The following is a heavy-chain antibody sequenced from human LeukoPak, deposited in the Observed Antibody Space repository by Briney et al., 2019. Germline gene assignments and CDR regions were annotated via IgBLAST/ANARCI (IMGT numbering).Heavy chain of an antibody. Sequence: GGSLRLSCAASGFTFSSYSMNWVRQAPGKGLEWVSYISSSSSTIYYADSVKGRFTVSRDNAKNSLYLQMNSLRAEDTAIYYCARGLHSRLYDSSVYYPYWGQGTLVTVSS. CDR3: ARGLHSRLYDSSVYYPY. CDR2: ISSSSSTI. CDR1: GFTFSSYS. V-gene: IGHV3-48*01. D-gene: IGHD3-22*01. J-gene: IGHJ4*02.